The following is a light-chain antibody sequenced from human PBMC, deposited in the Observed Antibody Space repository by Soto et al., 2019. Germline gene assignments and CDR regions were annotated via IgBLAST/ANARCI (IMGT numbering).Light chain of an antibody. CDR3: TSYTSTSRQVL. Sequence: QSALTQPASVSGSPGQSITISCTGTSSDVGGYNYVSWYQHHPGKATKLMIYEVRNRPSGVSNRFSGSKSGNTASLTISGLKADDEADYYCTSYTSTSRQVLFGGGTKLTVL. CDR2: EVR. CDR1: SSDVGGYNY. J-gene: IGLJ2*01. V-gene: IGLV2-14*01.